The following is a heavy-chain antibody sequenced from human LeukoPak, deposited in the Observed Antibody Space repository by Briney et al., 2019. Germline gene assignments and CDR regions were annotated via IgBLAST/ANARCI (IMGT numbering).Heavy chain of an antibody. Sequence: PSETLSLTCTVSGGSISSSSYYWGWIRQPPGKGLEWVSVIYSGGSTYYADSVKGRFTISRDNSKNTLYLQMNSLRAEDTAVYYCAKPLGIAVAGPFDPWGQGTLVTVSS. CDR3: AKPLGIAVAGPFDP. CDR1: GGSISSSSYY. D-gene: IGHD6-19*01. J-gene: IGHJ5*02. CDR2: IYSGGST. V-gene: IGHV3-53*01.